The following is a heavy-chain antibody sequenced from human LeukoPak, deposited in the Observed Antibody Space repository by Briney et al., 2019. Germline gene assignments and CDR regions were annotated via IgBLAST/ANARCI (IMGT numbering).Heavy chain of an antibody. CDR1: GYTFTGYY. CDR3: ARSACSSTSCYTDY. D-gene: IGHD2-2*02. CDR2: INPNSGGT. Sequence: ASVKVSCKASGYTFTGYYMHWVRQAPGQGLEWMGWINPNSGGTNYAQKFQGWVTMTRDTSISTAYMELSSLRSEDTAVYYCARSACSSTSCYTDYWGQGTLVTVSS. J-gene: IGHJ4*02. V-gene: IGHV1-2*04.